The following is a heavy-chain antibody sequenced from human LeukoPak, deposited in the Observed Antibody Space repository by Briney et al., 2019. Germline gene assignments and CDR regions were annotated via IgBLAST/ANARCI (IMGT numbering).Heavy chain of an antibody. CDR3: ARDRTFWRLGESLYYFDY. CDR1: GYTFTSYG. J-gene: IGHJ4*02. CDR2: ISAYNGNT. D-gene: IGHD3-16*01. Sequence: GASVKVSCKASGYTFTSYGISWVRQAPGQGLEWMGWISAYNGNTNYAQKLQGRVTMTTDTSTSTAYMELRSLRSDDTAVYYCARDRTFWRLGESLYYFDYWGQGTLVTVSS. V-gene: IGHV1-18*04.